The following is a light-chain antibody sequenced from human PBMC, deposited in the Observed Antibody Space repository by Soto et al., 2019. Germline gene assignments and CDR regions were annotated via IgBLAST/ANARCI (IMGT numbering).Light chain of an antibody. V-gene: IGLV7-46*01. CDR3: SLSYGAFAM. CDR2: DTN. J-gene: IGLJ3*02. CDR1: TGAVTSGHY. Sequence: QAVVTQEPSLTVSPEGTVTLTCGCSTGAVTSGHYPYWFQQKPGQAPRTLIYDTNNTHSWTPARFSGSLLGDKAALTLSGAQPEDEAEYYCSLSYGAFAMFGGGTKLTVL.